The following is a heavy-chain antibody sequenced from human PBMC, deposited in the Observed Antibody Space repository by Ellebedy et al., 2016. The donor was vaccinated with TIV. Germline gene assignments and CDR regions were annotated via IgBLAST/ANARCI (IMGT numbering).Heavy chain of an antibody. D-gene: IGHD5-18*01. J-gene: IGHJ4*02. CDR3: AKDLHIQRQWGFDH. V-gene: IGHV3-23*01. CDR1: GFTFSIYA. CDR2: ISRNGGGT. Sequence: PGGSLRLSCAASGFTFSIYAMGWVRQAPGKGLEWVSTISRNGGGTYYAGSVESRFTISSDNSISTLWLRMRGLRAEDTARYFCAKDLHIQRQWGFDHWGQGILVTVSS.